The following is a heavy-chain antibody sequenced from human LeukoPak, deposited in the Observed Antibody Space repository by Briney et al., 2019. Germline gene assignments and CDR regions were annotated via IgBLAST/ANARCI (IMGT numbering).Heavy chain of an antibody. CDR3: ARRGCNGGSCYGY. CDR2: IYPGDSDT. Sequence: GESLKISCKGSGYSFSNDWIGWVRQMPGIGLEWMGIIYPGDSDTKYSPSFQGQVTISADKSISTAYLQWSSLEASDTAMYYCARRGCNGGSCYGYWGQGTLVTVSS. D-gene: IGHD2-15*01. CDR1: GYSFSNDW. J-gene: IGHJ4*02. V-gene: IGHV5-51*01.